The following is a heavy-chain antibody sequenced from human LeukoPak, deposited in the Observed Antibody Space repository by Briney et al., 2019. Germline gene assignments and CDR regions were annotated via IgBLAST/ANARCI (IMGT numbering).Heavy chain of an antibody. J-gene: IGHJ4*02. CDR1: GGSFRGYY. V-gene: IGHV4-34*01. Sequence: KPSETLSLTCAVYGGSFRGYYWTWIRQPPGKALEWIGEINHSGSTNDNPSLKSRVTISVDTSKNQFSLKLSSLPAEDPGLYYFARQEDSSGYYHLDYWGQGTLVTVSS. D-gene: IGHD3-22*01. CDR3: ARQEDSSGYYHLDY. CDR2: INHSGST.